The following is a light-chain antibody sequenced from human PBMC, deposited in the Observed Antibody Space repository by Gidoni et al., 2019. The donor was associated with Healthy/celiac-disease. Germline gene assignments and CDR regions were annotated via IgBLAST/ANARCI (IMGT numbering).Light chain of an antibody. V-gene: IGKV3-20*01. Sequence: EIVLTQSPGTLSLSPGERATLSCRASQSVSSSYLAWYQQKPGQAPRLLIYGASSRATGIPDRFSGSGSGTDFILTISRLEPEDFAVYYCQQYGSSPPYTFXQXTKLEIK. CDR1: QSVSSSY. J-gene: IGKJ2*01. CDR2: GAS. CDR3: QQYGSSPPYT.